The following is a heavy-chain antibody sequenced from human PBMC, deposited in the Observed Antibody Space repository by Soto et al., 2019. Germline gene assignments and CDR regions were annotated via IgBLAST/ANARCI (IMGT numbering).Heavy chain of an antibody. CDR2: IKEDGRKE. CDR1: GFTFSSYG. Sequence: PGGSLRLSCAGSGFTFSSYGMHWVRQAPGKGLEWVANIKEDGRKEYYLGSVKGRFTSSRDNAKNSLYLQMNSLRVEDTAVYYCARLVERQCLNLWGQGTLVPVSS. J-gene: IGHJ5*02. D-gene: IGHD2-15*01. V-gene: IGHV3-7*02. CDR3: ARLVERQCLNL.